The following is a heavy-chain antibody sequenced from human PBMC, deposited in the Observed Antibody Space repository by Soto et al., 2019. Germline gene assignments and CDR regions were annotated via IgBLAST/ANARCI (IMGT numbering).Heavy chain of an antibody. CDR3: AHRPPSGRDY. CDR1: GGTFSSYA. J-gene: IGHJ4*02. V-gene: IGHV1-69*05. CDR2: IIPIFGTA. Sequence: SVKVSCKASGGTFSSYAISWVRQAPGQGLEWMGGIIPIFGTANYSPSLKSRLTITKDTSKNQVVLTLTNVDPMDTATYFCAHRPPSGRDYWGQGTMVTVSS.